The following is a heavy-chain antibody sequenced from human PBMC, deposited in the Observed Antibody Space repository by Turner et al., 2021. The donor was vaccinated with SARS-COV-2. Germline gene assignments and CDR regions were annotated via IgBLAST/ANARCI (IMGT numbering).Heavy chain of an antibody. J-gene: IGHJ4*02. D-gene: IGHD4-4*01. CDR3: AKQLGLYSNPMYYFDY. CDR1: GFTFSSYA. CDR2: ISYDGNNK. Sequence: QVQLVEPGGGVVQPGRSLVLSCTASGFTFSSYALHWVRQAPGKGLEWVAVISYDGNNKYYADSVKGRFTIARDNSKNTLYLQMNSLRAEDTAVYYCAKQLGLYSNPMYYFDYWGQGTLVTVSS. V-gene: IGHV3-30*18.